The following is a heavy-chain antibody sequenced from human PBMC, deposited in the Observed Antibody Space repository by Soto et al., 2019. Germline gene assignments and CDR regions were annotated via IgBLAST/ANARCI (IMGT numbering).Heavy chain of an antibody. V-gene: IGHV6-1*01. CDR1: GDSVSSNTAA. CDR2: TYYRSNWRH. CDR3: ARGVAGSGFDL. Sequence: LPTLSLPCAISGDSVSSNTAAWNWIRSSPSRGLEWLGRTYYRSNWRHDYAVSVKSRIAVNPDTSKNHFSLQLNSVTPDDTAVYYCARGVAGSGFDLWGQGTLVTVSS. D-gene: IGHD6-19*01. J-gene: IGHJ4*02.